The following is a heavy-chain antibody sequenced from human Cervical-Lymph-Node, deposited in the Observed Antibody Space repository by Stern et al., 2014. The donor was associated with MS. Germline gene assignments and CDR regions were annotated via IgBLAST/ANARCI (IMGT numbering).Heavy chain of an antibody. V-gene: IGHV3-21*01. CDR1: GFTFSSYS. CDR2: ISSSSSSI. Sequence: EVQLVESGGGLVKPGGSLRLSCAASGFTFSSYSMNWVRQAPGKGLEFVSSISSSSSSIYYADSVKGRFTISRDNAKNSLYLQMNSLRAEDAAVYYCARGQVAVAGLIDYWGQGTLVTVSS. J-gene: IGHJ4*02. D-gene: IGHD6-19*01. CDR3: ARGQVAVAGLIDY.